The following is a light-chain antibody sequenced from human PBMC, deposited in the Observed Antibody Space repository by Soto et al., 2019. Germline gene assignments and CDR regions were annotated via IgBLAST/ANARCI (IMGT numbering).Light chain of an antibody. CDR3: QQYNNWPPIT. CDR1: QSVSNY. Sequence: EPVLPQSPATLSLSPGERATHSCRASQSVSNYVAWYQQKPGQAPRLLIYDVSNRATGIPARFSGSGSGTDFTLTISRLEPEDFAVYYCQQYNNWPPITFGQGTRLEIK. CDR2: DVS. J-gene: IGKJ5*01. V-gene: IGKV3-11*01.